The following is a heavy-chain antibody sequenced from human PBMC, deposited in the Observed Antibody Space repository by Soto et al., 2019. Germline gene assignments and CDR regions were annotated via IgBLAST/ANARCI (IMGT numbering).Heavy chain of an antibody. Sequence: GGSLRLSCAASGFTFDEYAMHWVRQAPGKGLEWVSGISWNSGSIGYADSVKGRFTISRDNAKNSLYLQMNSLRAEDTALYYCAKAFYPRNYYYYYMDVWGKGTTVPVSS. D-gene: IGHD3-3*01. CDR1: GFTFDEYA. J-gene: IGHJ6*03. CDR3: AKAFYPRNYYYYYMDV. V-gene: IGHV3-9*01. CDR2: ISWNSGSI.